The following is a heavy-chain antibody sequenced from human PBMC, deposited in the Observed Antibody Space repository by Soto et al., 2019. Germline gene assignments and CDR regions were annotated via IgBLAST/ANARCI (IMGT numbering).Heavy chain of an antibody. CDR3: ARVGLYDSSGYYYFDY. V-gene: IGHV4-59*01. CDR2: IYYSGST. D-gene: IGHD3-22*01. J-gene: IGHJ4*02. Sequence: SETLSLTCTVSGGSISGYYWSWIRQPPGKGLEWIGYIYYSGSTNYNPSLKSRVTISVDTSKNQFSLKLSSVTAADTAVYYCARVGLYDSSGYYYFDYWGQGTLVTVSS. CDR1: GGSISGYY.